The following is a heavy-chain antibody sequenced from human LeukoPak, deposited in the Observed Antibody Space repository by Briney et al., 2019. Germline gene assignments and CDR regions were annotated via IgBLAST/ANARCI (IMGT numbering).Heavy chain of an antibody. CDR2: INHSGTT. CDR3: ARDGAASYMDV. J-gene: IGHJ6*03. CDR1: GYSIISAYY. V-gene: IGHV4-38-2*02. D-gene: IGHD6-25*01. Sequence: SETLFLTCAVPGYSIISAYYWAWIRQPPGKGLEWIGSINHSGTTSYNLSLKSRVTISVDTSKNQFSLKLSSVTAADTAVYYCARDGAASYMDVWGKGTTVTVSS.